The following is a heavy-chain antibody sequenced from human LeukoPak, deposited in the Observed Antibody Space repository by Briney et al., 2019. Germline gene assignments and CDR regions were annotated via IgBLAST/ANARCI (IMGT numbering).Heavy chain of an antibody. Sequence: GGSLRLSCAASGFTFSNYDMHWARQAPGKGLEWVTFIRSDGSNKYYADSVKGRFTISRDNSKNTLYLQMNSLRAEDTAVYYCAKKLFTGMGYYFDSWGQGTLVTVSS. CDR2: IRSDGSNK. D-gene: IGHD3-10*01. J-gene: IGHJ4*02. CDR1: GFTFSNYD. V-gene: IGHV3-30*02. CDR3: AKKLFTGMGYYFDS.